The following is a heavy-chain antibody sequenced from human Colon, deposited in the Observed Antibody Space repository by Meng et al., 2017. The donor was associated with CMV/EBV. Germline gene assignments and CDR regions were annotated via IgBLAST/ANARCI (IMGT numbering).Heavy chain of an antibody. CDR2: ISHSGNT. J-gene: IGHJ6*02. CDR1: GGSFSGYY. V-gene: IGHV4-34*01. Sequence: SETLSLTCAVYGGSFSGYYWSCIRQAPGKGLEWIGDISHSGNTKYNPSLKGRVTLSVDTSKNQFSLNLSSVTGADTAIYYCARDWASGYDYYYYGMDVWGQGTTVTVSS. CDR3: ARDWASGYDYYYYGMDV. D-gene: IGHD5-12*01.